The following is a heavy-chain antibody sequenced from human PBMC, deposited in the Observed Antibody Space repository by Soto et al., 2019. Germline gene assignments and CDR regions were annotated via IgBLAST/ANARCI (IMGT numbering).Heavy chain of an antibody. Sequence: PGRTLRLSCSASALTFSSYAMHWVRQALGQGMERVAAITYDGSNKYYADSVKGQLTIAIDNSKNTLSLQMNSLRAEDTAVYYCSSNIVVVPAALPPYYYYYAMDVWGQGTTVNV. V-gene: IGHV3-30-3*01. CDR2: ITYDGSNK. D-gene: IGHD2-2*01. CDR3: SSNIVVVPAALPPYYYYYAMDV. J-gene: IGHJ6*02. CDR1: ALTFSSYA.